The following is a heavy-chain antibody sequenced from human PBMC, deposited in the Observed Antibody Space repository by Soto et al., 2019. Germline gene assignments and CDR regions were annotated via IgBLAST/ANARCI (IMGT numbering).Heavy chain of an antibody. CDR2: ISSGGDT. CDR3: AKDYSSGYYAFDI. Sequence: GGSLRLSCAPSGFTFTTYAMSWVRQAPGKGLEWVSSISSGGDTYYADSVKGRFTISRDSSRNTLYLQMNNLRAEDTATYYCAKDYSSGYYAFDIWGRGIMVTVSS. CDR1: GFTFTTYA. J-gene: IGHJ3*02. D-gene: IGHD3-22*01. V-gene: IGHV3-23*01.